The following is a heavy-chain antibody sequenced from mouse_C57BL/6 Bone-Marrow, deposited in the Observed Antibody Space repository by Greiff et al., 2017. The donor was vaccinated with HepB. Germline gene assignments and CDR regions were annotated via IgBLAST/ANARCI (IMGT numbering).Heavy chain of an antibody. Sequence: EVQRVESGGGLVKPGGSLKLSCAASGFTFSDYGMHWVRQAPEKGLEWVAYISSGSSTIYYADTVKGRFTISRDNAKNTLFLQMTSLRSEDTAMYYCARCPITTVVPFDYWGQGTTLTVSS. J-gene: IGHJ2*01. D-gene: IGHD1-1*01. CDR2: ISSGSSTI. V-gene: IGHV5-17*01. CDR1: GFTFSDYG. CDR3: ARCPITTVVPFDY.